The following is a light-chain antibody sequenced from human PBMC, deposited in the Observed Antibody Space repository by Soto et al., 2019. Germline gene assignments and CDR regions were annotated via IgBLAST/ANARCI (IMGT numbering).Light chain of an antibody. V-gene: IGKV2D-29*01. CDR3: MQPLQLPLT. J-gene: IGKJ5*01. Sequence: DIVMTQTPLSLSVTPGQPASISCKSSQSLLHSDGWTYLYWFLQKPGQPPQLLIYEVSNRFSGVPATSSASGSGTDFTMKISRVEAEDVGVYYCMQPLQLPLTFGQGTRLEIK. CDR1: QSLLHSDGWTY. CDR2: EVS.